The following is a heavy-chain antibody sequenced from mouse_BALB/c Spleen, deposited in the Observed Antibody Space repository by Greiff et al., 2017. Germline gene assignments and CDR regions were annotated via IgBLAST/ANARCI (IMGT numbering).Heavy chain of an antibody. D-gene: IGHD1-1*01. CDR2: IDPYNGGT. CDR1: GYAFTSYN. CDR3: ARSFPYYGSSYGAMDD. V-gene: IGHV1S135*01. Sequence: EVQLQQSGPELVKPGASVKVSCKASGYAFTSYNMYWVKQSHGKSLEWIGYIDPYNGGTSYNQKFKGKATLTVDKSSSTAYMHLNSLTSEDSAVYYCARSFPYYGSSYGAMDDWGQGTSVTVSS. J-gene: IGHJ4*01.